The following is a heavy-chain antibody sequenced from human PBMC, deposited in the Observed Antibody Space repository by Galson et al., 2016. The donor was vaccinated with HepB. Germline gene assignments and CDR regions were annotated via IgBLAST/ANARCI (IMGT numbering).Heavy chain of an antibody. CDR1: GFIFSNFG. V-gene: IGHV3-33*01. D-gene: IGHD3-16*01. J-gene: IGHJ5*02. CDR3: ARDLFLGGPVRDP. CDR2: MLSDTDNK. Sequence: SLRLSCAASGFIFSNFGFHWVRQAPGKGLEWVAVMLSDTDNKYYAESVKGRFTISRDNSKNTLYLQMNSLRAEDTAAYCCARDLFLGGPVRDPWGQGTLVIVSS.